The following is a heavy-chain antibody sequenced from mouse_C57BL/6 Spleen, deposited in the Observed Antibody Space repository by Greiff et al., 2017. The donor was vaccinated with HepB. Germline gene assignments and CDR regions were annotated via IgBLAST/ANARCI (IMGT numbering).Heavy chain of an antibody. J-gene: IGHJ3*01. D-gene: IGHD2-4*01. CDR2: INPNNGGT. CDR3: ARGGYDYDGFAY. V-gene: IGHV1-26*01. Sequence: EVQLQQSGPELVKPGASVKISCKASGYTFTDYYMNWVKQSHGKSLEWIGDINPNNGGTSYNQKFKGKATLTVDKSYSTAYMELRSLTSEDSAVYYCARGGYDYDGFAYWGQGTLVTVSA. CDR1: GYTFTDYY.